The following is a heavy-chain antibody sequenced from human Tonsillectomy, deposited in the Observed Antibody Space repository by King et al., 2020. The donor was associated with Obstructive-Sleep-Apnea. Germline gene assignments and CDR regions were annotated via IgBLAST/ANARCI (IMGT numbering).Heavy chain of an antibody. Sequence: VQLVESGGGVVQPGRSLRLSCAASGFTFSDYGIHWVRQAPGKGPEWVAIISYDGSNKYYADSVKGRFTISRDNSKNTLYLQMNSLRAEDTAVYYCAKDRDSGYVDYGMDVWGQGTTVTVSS. CDR3: AKDRDSGYVDYGMDV. CDR2: ISYDGSNK. D-gene: IGHD5-12*01. V-gene: IGHV3-30*18. J-gene: IGHJ6*02. CDR1: GFTFSDYG.